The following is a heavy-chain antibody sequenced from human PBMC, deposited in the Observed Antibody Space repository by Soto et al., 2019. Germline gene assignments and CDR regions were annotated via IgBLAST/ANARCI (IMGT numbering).Heavy chain of an antibody. CDR3: ASHHSTYGSAENWFDP. J-gene: IGHJ5*02. D-gene: IGHD3-10*01. Sequence: EVQLMQSGAEVKKPGESLKISCKGTGYTFSNYWIGWVRQMPGKGLEWMGVILPGDSDTRYSPSFQGQVTISADKSINTANLQGSSLKGSDTAMYYCASHHSTYGSAENWFDPWGQGTLVTVSS. CDR2: ILPGDSDT. V-gene: IGHV5-51*03. CDR1: GYTFSNYW.